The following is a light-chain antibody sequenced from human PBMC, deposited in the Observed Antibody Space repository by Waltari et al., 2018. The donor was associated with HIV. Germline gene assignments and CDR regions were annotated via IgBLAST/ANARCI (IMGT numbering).Light chain of an antibody. J-gene: IGLJ1*01. CDR1: SSNVGSDDL. CDR3: CSCPRSGIRYV. CDR2: EVT. V-gene: IGLV2-23*02. Sequence: SALTQPASVSGSPGQSITISCTGTSSNVGSDDLVSGYQQHPGEAPKLIIYEVTKRPSGVSNRFSGSKSGNTASLTISGLQAEDEADYYCCSCPRSGIRYVFGTGTKVTVL.